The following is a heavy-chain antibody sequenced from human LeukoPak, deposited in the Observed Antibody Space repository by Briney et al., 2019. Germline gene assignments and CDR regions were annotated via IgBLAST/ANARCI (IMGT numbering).Heavy chain of an antibody. Sequence: PGGSLRLSCAASGFIFSSYSMSWVRQAPGKGLEWVSDITGSGGNTYYAGSVKGRSTISKDNSKNTVYLKMSSLRVDDTAVYYCAKAASSSWPSYYYGMDVWGQGTTVTVSS. CDR3: AKAASSSWPSYYYGMDV. V-gene: IGHV3-23*01. J-gene: IGHJ6*02. CDR1: GFIFSSYS. CDR2: ITGSGGNT. D-gene: IGHD6-13*01.